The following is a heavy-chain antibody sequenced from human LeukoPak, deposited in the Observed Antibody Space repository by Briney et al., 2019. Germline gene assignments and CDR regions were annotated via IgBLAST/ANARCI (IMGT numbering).Heavy chain of an antibody. CDR1: GGSFSGYY. V-gene: IGHV4-34*01. D-gene: IGHD4-11*01. CDR3: ARGRVSSSTWYSTYYYFFYMDF. CDR2: INHSGST. J-gene: IGHJ6*03. Sequence: SETLSLTCAVYGGSFSGYYWSWIRQPPGKGLEWIGEINHSGSTNYNPSLKSRVTISVDTSKNQFSLKLSSVTAADTAVYFCARGRVSSSTWYSTYYYFFYMDFWGKGTTVTVSS.